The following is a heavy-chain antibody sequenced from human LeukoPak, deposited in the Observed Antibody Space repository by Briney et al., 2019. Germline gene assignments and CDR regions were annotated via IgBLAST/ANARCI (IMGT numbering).Heavy chain of an antibody. D-gene: IGHD3-10*01. CDR2: INPNSGGR. CDR1: GYTFTSYG. CDR3: ARRSYDI. V-gene: IGHV1-2*02. Sequence: GASVKVSCKASGYTFTSYGVSWVRQAPGQGLEWMGWINPNSGGRKFAQQYQGRLTLTWDTSITAVSMELSNLKYDDTAVYFCARRSYDIWGQGTMVTVSS. J-gene: IGHJ3*02.